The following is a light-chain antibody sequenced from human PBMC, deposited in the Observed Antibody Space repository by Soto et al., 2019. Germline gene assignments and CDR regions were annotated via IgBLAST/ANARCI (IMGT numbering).Light chain of an antibody. CDR3: QQYNIWPFT. Sequence: EGVMTQSPATMSVSPGERATLSYRASLSVNTNLAWYQQKPGQPPRLLIYRASTRATGVPARFSGSGSGTEFTLTIGSLQSEDFAIYYCQQYNIWPFTFGPGTKVEIK. CDR2: RAS. CDR1: LSVNTN. V-gene: IGKV3-15*01. J-gene: IGKJ3*01.